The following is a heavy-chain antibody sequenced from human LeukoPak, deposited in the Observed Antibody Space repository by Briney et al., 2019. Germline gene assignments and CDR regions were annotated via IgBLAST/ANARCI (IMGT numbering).Heavy chain of an antibody. CDR3: ARVIGDYYDSSGYLYYFDY. Sequence: ASVKVSCKASGDTFTSYDINWVRQATGQGLEWMGWMNPNSGNTGYAQKFQGRVTMTRNTSISTPYMELSSLRSEDTAVYYCARVIGDYYDSSGYLYYFDYWGQGTLVTASS. J-gene: IGHJ4*02. D-gene: IGHD3-22*01. V-gene: IGHV1-8*01. CDR1: GDTFTSYD. CDR2: MNPNSGNT.